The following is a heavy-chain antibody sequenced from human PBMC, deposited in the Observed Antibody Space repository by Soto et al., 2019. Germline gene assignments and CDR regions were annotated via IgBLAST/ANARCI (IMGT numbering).Heavy chain of an antibody. J-gene: IGHJ4*02. Sequence: QVQLVQSGAEVKKPGASVKVSCKASGYTFTSYSMHWVRQAPGQRLEWMGWINAGNGNRKYSQKFQGRVTITRDTSASTAYMDLSSLRSEDTAVYYCARGDYYDIHDYWGQGTLVTLSS. CDR1: GYTFTSYS. CDR2: INAGNGNR. V-gene: IGHV1-3*01. D-gene: IGHD3-22*01. CDR3: ARGDYYDIHDY.